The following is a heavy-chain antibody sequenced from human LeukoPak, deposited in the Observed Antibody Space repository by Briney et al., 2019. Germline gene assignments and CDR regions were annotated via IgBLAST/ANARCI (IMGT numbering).Heavy chain of an antibody. CDR2: TVGIGPDT. J-gene: IGHJ4*02. V-gene: IGHV3-23*01. Sequence: PGGSLRLSCAASGFTFTNYAMTWVRQAPGKGLEWVAATVGIGPDTYHADSVKGRFTISRDNSKSILYLQMNSLRAEDTAVFYCARDPEDDFGDYLDYWGQGTLVTVSS. CDR3: ARDPEDDFGDYLDY. CDR1: GFTFTNYA. D-gene: IGHD4-17*01.